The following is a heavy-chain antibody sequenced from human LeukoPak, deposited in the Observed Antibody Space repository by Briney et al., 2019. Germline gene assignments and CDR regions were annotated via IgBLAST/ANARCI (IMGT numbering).Heavy chain of an antibody. J-gene: IGHJ4*02. Sequence: PGGSLRLSCAASGFTFDDYTMHWVRQAPGKGLEGVSLISWDGGSTYYADSVKGRFTISRDNAKNSLYLQMNSLRAEDTAVYYCAKSGYNRIDYWGQGTLVTVSS. CDR1: GFTFDDYT. V-gene: IGHV3-43*01. CDR3: AKSGYNRIDY. D-gene: IGHD5-24*01. CDR2: ISWDGGST.